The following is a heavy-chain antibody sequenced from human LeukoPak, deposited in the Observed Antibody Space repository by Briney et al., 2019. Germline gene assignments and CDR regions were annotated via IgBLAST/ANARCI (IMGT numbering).Heavy chain of an antibody. CDR2: ISITGGTT. Sequence: GGSLRLPCAASGFTFSNSEMNWVRQAPGKGLEWLSFISITGGTTHYAVSVKGRFTISRDNAQSSLFLQMNNLRAEDTAVYYCGRLTAYYSDYWGQGTLVTVSS. V-gene: IGHV3-48*03. CDR1: GFTFSNSE. J-gene: IGHJ4*02. CDR3: GRLTAYYSDY.